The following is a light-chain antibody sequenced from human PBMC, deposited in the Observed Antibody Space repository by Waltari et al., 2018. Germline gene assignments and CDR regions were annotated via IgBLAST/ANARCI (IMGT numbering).Light chain of an antibody. Sequence: QAVVTQPASLSASPGASARITCALHQVINADTYYLYFYRHRPGSPPQFLLKFRSYSGIKRGSGVPSRFSGSKDTSANAGVLFISGLQSEDEADYYCMILYNNAVVFGGGTKLTVL. V-gene: IGLV5-45*01. CDR2: FRSYSGI. CDR3: MILYNNAVV. J-gene: IGLJ3*02. CDR1: QVINADTYY.